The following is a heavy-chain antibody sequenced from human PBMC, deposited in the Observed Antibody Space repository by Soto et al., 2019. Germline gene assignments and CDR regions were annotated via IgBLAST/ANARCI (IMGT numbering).Heavy chain of an antibody. CDR2: IIPIFDTT. V-gene: IGHV1-69*01. D-gene: IGHD6-13*01. Sequence: QVQLVQSGAEVKKPGYSVKVSCKASGGTFSTYGINWVRQAPGQGLEWMGGIIPIFDTTNYAQKFQGKFTITADDSTSTVYMELSSLRSEDTAVYYCARDEAAAATRGMDVWGQGTTVTVSS. CDR3: ARDEAAAATRGMDV. J-gene: IGHJ6*02. CDR1: GGTFSTYG.